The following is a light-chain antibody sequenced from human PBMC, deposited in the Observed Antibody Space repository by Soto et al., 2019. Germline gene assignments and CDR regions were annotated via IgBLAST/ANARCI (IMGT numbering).Light chain of an antibody. Sequence: EIVLTQSPATLSVSPGDTAAVACRASQSVSGYLAWYQQKLGQAPRLLIYDASNRATGIPARFSGSGSGTDFTLTIRRGEPEDFAVYGCQQFSSYPLTFGGGTKVHIK. CDR2: DAS. CDR1: QSVSGY. CDR3: QQFSSYPLT. V-gene: IGKV3-11*01. J-gene: IGKJ4*01.